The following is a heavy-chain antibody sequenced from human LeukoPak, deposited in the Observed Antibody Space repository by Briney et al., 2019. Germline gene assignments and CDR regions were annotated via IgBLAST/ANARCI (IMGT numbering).Heavy chain of an antibody. CDR3: ARARNYDYVWGSYGGY. CDR2: INPNSGGT. J-gene: IGHJ4*02. CDR1: GYTFTGYY. D-gene: IGHD3-16*01. V-gene: IGHV1-2*06. Sequence: GASVKVSCKASGYTFTGYYMHWVRQAPGQGLEWMGRINPNSGGTNYAQKFQGRVTMTRDTSISTAYMELSRLRSDDTAVYYCARARNYDYVWGSYGGYWGQGTLVTVSS.